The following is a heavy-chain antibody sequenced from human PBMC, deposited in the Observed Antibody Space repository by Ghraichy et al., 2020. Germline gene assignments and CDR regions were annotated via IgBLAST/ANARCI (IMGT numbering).Heavy chain of an antibody. CDR3: ARDPEDFWSGLMYYYYGMDV. V-gene: IGHV3-21*01. CDR1: GFTFSSYS. J-gene: IGHJ6*02. Sequence: GSLRLSCAASGFTFSSYSMNWVRQAPGKGLEWVSSISSSSSYIYYADSVKGRFTISRDNAKNSLYLQMNSLRAEDTAVYYCARDPEDFWSGLMYYYYGMDVWGQGTTVTVSS. D-gene: IGHD3-3*01. CDR2: ISSSSSYI.